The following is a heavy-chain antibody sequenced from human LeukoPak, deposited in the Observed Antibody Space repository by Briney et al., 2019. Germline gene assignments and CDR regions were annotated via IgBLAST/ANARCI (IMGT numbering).Heavy chain of an antibody. J-gene: IGHJ3*02. CDR1: GGTFSSYA. CDR3: ARDRAAAAYDAFDI. D-gene: IGHD6-13*01. V-gene: IGHV1-69*13. Sequence: SVKVSCKASGGTFSSYAISWVRQAPGQGLEWMGGIIPIFGTANCAQKFQGRVTITADESTSTAYMELSSLRSEDTAVYYCARDRAAAAYDAFDIWGQGTMVTVSS. CDR2: IIPIFGTA.